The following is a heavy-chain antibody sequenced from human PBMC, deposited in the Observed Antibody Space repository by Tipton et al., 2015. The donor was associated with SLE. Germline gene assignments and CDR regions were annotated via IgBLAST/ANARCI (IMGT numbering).Heavy chain of an antibody. Sequence: GLVKPSETLSLTCTVSGGSISKDDYHWSWIRQPAGKGLEWIGHIYRTGSANYNPTLRSRVTISLNKSKNQFSLRLTSVTAADTAVYFCARDYFDSAGYTFIDVWGKGTTVSVSS. V-gene: IGHV4-61*10. CDR1: GGSISKDDYH. CDR2: IYRTGSA. CDR3: ARDYFDSAGYTFIDV. D-gene: IGHD3-22*01. J-gene: IGHJ6*03.